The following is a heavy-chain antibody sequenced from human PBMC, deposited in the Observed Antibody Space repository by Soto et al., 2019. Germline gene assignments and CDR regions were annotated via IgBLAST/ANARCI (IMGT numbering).Heavy chain of an antibody. Sequence: PSETLSLTCTVSGGSISSSSYYWGWIRQPPGKGLEWIGSIYYSGSTNYNPSLKSRVTISVDTSKNQFSLKLSSVTAADTAVYYCARRSDQLRRAFDIWGQGTMVTVSS. D-gene: IGHD4-17*01. V-gene: IGHV4-39*07. CDR1: GGSISSSSYY. J-gene: IGHJ3*02. CDR3: ARRSDQLRRAFDI. CDR2: IYYSGST.